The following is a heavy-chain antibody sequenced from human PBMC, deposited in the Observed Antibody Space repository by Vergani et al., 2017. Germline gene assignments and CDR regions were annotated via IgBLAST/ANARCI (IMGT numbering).Heavy chain of an antibody. CDR2: ISSISSYI. CDR1: GFTFRSYS. J-gene: IGHJ5*02. Sequence: EVQLVESGGGLVKPGGSLRLSCAASGFTFRSYSMNWVRQAPGKGLEWVSSISSISSYIYYADSVKGRFTISSDNAKNSLYLQMNSLRAEDTAVYYCARYRPYSSSWYGWFDPWGQGTLVTVSS. V-gene: IGHV3-21*01. D-gene: IGHD6-13*01. CDR3: ARYRPYSSSWYGWFDP.